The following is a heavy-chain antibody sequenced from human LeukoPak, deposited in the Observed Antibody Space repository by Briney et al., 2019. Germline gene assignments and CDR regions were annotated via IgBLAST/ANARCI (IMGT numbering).Heavy chain of an antibody. CDR3: ARDQYSGSYGNYYYYFMDV. D-gene: IGHD1-26*01. CDR1: GFTFSSYG. J-gene: IGHJ6*03. Sequence: GGSLRLSCAASGFTFSSYGMHWVRQAPGKGLEWVAFIRYDGSNKYYADSVKGRFTISRDNSKNTLYLQMNSLRAEDTAVYYCARDQYSGSYGNYYYYFMDVWGKGTTVTISS. CDR2: IRYDGSNK. V-gene: IGHV3-30*02.